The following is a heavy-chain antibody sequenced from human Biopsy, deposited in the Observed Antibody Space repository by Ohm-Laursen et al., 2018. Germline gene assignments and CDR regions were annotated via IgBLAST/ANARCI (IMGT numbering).Heavy chain of an antibody. CDR2: AYYTGST. D-gene: IGHD3-22*01. J-gene: IGHJ2*01. CDR1: GGSVNSYY. Sequence: SETLSLTCTVSGGSVNSYYWSWIRQPPGKGLQWIGYAYYTGSTDYDPSLQSRVTISVDTSKNHFSLRLRSVTPADTAIYYCARDRGYYSDRTVPGYFDLWGRGTLVTVSS. CDR3: ARDRGYYSDRTVPGYFDL. V-gene: IGHV4-59*02.